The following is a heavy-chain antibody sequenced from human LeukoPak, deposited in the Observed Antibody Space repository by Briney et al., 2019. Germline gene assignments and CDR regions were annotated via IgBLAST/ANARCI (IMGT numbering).Heavy chain of an antibody. D-gene: IGHD1-26*01. Sequence: SETLSLTCAVYGGSFSGYYWSWIRQPPGKGLEWIGEINHSGSTNYNPSLKSRVTISVDTSKNQFSLKLSSVTAADTAAYYCARGPDIVGATADYYYGMDVWGQGTTVTVSS. CDR3: ARGPDIVGATADYYYGMDV. CDR1: GGSFSGYY. J-gene: IGHJ6*02. CDR2: INHSGST. V-gene: IGHV4-34*01.